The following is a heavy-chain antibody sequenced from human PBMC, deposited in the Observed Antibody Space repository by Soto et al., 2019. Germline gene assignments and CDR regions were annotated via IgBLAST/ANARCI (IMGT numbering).Heavy chain of an antibody. J-gene: IGHJ6*02. Sequence: HPGGSLRLSCAASGFTFSSYGMHWVRQAPGKGLEWVAVISYDGSNKYYANSVKGRFTISRDNSKNTLYLQMNSLRAEDTAVYYCAKDHSHYYYEMDVWGQGTTVTVSS. CDR2: ISYDGSNK. D-gene: IGHD1-26*01. V-gene: IGHV3-30*18. CDR3: AKDHSHYYYEMDV. CDR1: GFTFSSYG.